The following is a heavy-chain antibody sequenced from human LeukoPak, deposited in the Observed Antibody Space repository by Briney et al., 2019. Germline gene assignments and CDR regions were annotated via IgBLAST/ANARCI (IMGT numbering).Heavy chain of an antibody. CDR1: GYTFTSYG. CDR2: ISAYNGNT. V-gene: IGHV1-18*01. Sequence: VASVKVSCKASGYTFTSYGISWVRQAPGQGLEWMGWISAYNGNTNYAQKLQGRVTMTTDTSTSTAYMELRSLRSDDTAVYYCARDRITMIVLKSRGLDYWGQGTLVTVSS. D-gene: IGHD3-22*01. J-gene: IGHJ4*02. CDR3: ARDRITMIVLKSRGLDY.